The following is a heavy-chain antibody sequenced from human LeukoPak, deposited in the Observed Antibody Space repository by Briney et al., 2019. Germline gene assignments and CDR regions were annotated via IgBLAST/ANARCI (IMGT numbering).Heavy chain of an antibody. CDR1: GGSFSGYY. D-gene: IGHD1-1*01. Sequence: SETLSLTCAVYGGSFSGYYWIWIRQPPGKGLEWIGEINHSGSTNYNPSLKSRVTISVDTSKNQFSLKLSSVTAADTAVYYCARGYVEYSHYYFDYWGQGTLVTVSS. V-gene: IGHV4-34*01. CDR3: ARGYVEYSHYYFDY. J-gene: IGHJ4*02. CDR2: INHSGST.